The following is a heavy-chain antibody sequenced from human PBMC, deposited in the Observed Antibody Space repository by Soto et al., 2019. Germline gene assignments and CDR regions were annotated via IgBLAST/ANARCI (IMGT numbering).Heavy chain of an antibody. Sequence: SETMSHTCAVSGGSISSGGYSRSWIRQPPGKGLEWIGYMYHSGSTYYNPSLKSRVTISVDTSKNQFSLKLSSVTAADTAVYYCARESRYCSGGSCYFLPGIDYWGQGTLVTVSS. D-gene: IGHD2-15*01. CDR2: MYHSGST. J-gene: IGHJ4*02. V-gene: IGHV4-30-2*05. CDR3: ARESRYCSGGSCYFLPGIDY. CDR1: GGSISSGGYS.